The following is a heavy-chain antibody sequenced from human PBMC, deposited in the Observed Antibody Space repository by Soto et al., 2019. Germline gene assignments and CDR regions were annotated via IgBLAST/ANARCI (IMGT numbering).Heavy chain of an antibody. Sequence: PGGSLRLSCAASGFTFSSYAMHWVRQAPGKGLEWVAVISYDGSNKYYADSVKGRFTISRDNSKNTLYLQMNSLRAEDTAVYYCARGRNEYSGSYYGIFYYYYGMDVWGQGTTVTVSS. CDR3: ARGRNEYSGSYYGIFYYYYGMDV. CDR1: GFTFSSYA. J-gene: IGHJ6*02. CDR2: ISYDGSNK. D-gene: IGHD1-26*01. V-gene: IGHV3-30-3*01.